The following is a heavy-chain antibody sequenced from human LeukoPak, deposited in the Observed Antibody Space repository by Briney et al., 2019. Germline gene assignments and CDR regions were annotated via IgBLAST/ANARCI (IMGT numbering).Heavy chain of an antibody. Sequence: SETLSLTCTVSDYSISSGYGYYWGWIRQPPGKGLEWIGEINHSGSTNYNPSLKSRVTISVDTSKNQFSLRLTSVTAADTAMYFCESLYWGDNWFDPWGQGTLVTVSS. D-gene: IGHD2-15*01. CDR3: ESLYWGDNWFDP. CDR1: DYSISSGYGYY. V-gene: IGHV4-38-2*02. CDR2: INHSGST. J-gene: IGHJ5*02.